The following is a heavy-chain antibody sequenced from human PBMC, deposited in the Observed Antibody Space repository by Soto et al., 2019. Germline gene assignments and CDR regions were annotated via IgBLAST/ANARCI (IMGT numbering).Heavy chain of an antibody. D-gene: IGHD3-16*01. CDR3: ARGIGYYDYIWGNDYYYYYYMDV. Sequence: EASVKVSCKASGYTFTSYDINWVRQATGQGLEWMGWMNPNSGNTGYAQKFQGRVTMTRNTSISTAYMELSSLRSEDTAVYYCARGIGYYDYIWGNDYYYYYYMDVWGKGTTVTVSS. V-gene: IGHV1-8*01. CDR1: GYTFTSYD. J-gene: IGHJ6*03. CDR2: MNPNSGNT.